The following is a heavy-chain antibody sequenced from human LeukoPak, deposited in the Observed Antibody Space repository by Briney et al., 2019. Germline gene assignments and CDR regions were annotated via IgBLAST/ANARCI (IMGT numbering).Heavy chain of an antibody. CDR3: ARDGLGSYDQ. CDR2: INASGKTM. CDR1: GFTFSDFY. Sequence: PGGSLRLSCGASGFTFSDFYMFWIRQAPGKGLEWVSYINASGKTMYYGKSVKSRFTIPRDKTKNSLYLQMNSLKAEDTAVYYCARDGLGSYDQWGQETLVPVSS. V-gene: IGHV3-11*01. J-gene: IGHJ4*02. D-gene: IGHD3-10*01.